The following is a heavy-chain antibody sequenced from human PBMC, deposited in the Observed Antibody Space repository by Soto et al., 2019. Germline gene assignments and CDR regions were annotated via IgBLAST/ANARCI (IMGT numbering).Heavy chain of an antibody. CDR3: ARTHIEVMVRGGYYYFDY. Sequence: QVQLQESGPGLVKPSETLSLTCTVSCGALSSYYWCWIRPPPGKGLEWIGYIYYSGRTHYNPSLKSRVTISVDTSKNHFSLPLRFVTAADTAVYYWARTHIEVMVRGGYYYFDYWGKGTLFTVAA. D-gene: IGHD3-10*01. V-gene: IGHV4-59*12. CDR1: CGALSSYY. CDR2: IYYSGRT. J-gene: IGHJ4*02.